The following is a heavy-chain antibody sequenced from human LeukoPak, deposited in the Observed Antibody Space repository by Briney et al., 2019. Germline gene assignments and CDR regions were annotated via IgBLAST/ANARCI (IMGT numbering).Heavy chain of an antibody. Sequence: PSETLSLTCTVSGYSISSGYYWGWIRQPPGKGLEWIGSIYHSGSTYYNPSLKSRVTISVDTSKNQFSLKLTSVTAADTAVYYCASVPEPYYFDYWGQGTLVTVS. J-gene: IGHJ4*02. V-gene: IGHV4-38-2*02. D-gene: IGHD1-14*01. CDR2: IYHSGST. CDR1: GYSISSGYY. CDR3: ASVPEPYYFDY.